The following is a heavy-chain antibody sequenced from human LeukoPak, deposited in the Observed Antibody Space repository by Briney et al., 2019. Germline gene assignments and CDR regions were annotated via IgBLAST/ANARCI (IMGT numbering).Heavy chain of an antibody. Sequence: AGGSLRLSCAASGFTFSSYAMSWVRQAPGKGLEWVSAISGSGGSTYYADSVKGRFTISRDNSKNTLYLQMNSLRAEDTAVYYCAKVYSSITMVRGVITPYYFDYWGQGTLVTVSS. CDR1: GFTFSSYA. D-gene: IGHD3-10*01. J-gene: IGHJ4*02. CDR3: AKVYSSITMVRGVITPYYFDY. CDR2: ISGSGGST. V-gene: IGHV3-23*01.